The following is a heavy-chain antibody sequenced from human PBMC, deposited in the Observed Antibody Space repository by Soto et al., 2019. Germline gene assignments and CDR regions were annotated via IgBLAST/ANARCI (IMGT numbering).Heavy chain of an antibody. J-gene: IGHJ6*02. CDR3: ARDQVVVVHYYYYYGMDV. CDR1: GFTFSSYS. Sequence: HPGGSLRLSCAAPGFTFSSYSMNWVRQAPGKGLEWVSYISSSSSTIYYADSVKGRFTISRDNAKNSLYLQMNSLRDEDTAVYYCARDQVVVVHYYYYYGMDVWGQGTTVTVSS. D-gene: IGHD3-22*01. CDR2: ISSSSSTI. V-gene: IGHV3-48*02.